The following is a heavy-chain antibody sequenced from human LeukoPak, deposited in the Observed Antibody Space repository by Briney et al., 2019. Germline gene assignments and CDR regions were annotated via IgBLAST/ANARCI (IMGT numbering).Heavy chain of an antibody. D-gene: IGHD2-2*01. CDR3: ARERRYCSSTSCYGFPTVDY. CDR1: GYTFTSYG. CDR2: ISAYNGNT. V-gene: IGHV1-18*01. Sequence: WASVKVSCTASGYTFTSYGISWVRQAPGQGLEWMGWISAYNGNTNYAQKLQGRVTMTTDTSTSTAYMELRSLRSDDTAVYYCARERRYCSSTSCYGFPTVDYWGQGTLVTVSS. J-gene: IGHJ4*02.